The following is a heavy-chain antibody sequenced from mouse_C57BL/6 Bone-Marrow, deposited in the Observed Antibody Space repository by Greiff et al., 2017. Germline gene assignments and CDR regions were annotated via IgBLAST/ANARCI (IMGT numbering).Heavy chain of an antibody. Sequence: EVQLQQSGAELVRPGASVKLSCTASGFNIKDDYMHWVKQRPEHGLELIGWIDPENGDTAYASKFQGKATITADTSSNTAYLQLSSLTSEDTAVYYCTRRVLNYWGQGTTLTVSS. CDR2: IDPENGDT. D-gene: IGHD3-1*01. V-gene: IGHV14-4*01. CDR3: TRRVLNY. J-gene: IGHJ2*01. CDR1: GFNIKDDY.